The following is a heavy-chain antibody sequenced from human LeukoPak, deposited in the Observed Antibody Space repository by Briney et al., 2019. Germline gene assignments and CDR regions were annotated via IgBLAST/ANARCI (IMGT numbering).Heavy chain of an antibody. Sequence: ASVKVSCKASGYTFTSYDINWVRQATGQGVEWMGWMNPNSGNTGYAQKFQGRVTITRNTTRSTAYMELRSLRSQYTAVYYCARPALPGGFDFWGQGTLVTVSS. V-gene: IGHV1-8*01. CDR2: MNPNSGNT. CDR3: ARPALPGGFDF. CDR1: GYTFTSYD. D-gene: IGHD7-27*01. J-gene: IGHJ4*02.